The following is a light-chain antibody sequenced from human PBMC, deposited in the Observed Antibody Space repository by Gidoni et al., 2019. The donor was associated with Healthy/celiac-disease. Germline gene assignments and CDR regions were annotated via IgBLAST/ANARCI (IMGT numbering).Light chain of an antibody. V-gene: IGKV1-39*01. CDR1: QSISSY. J-gene: IGKJ4*01. CDR2: AAS. CDR3: QQSYSTPRS. Sequence: DIQMTQSPSSLSASVGDRVTITCRASQSISSYLNWYQQKPGKAPKLLIYAASSLQSGVPSRFSGSGSGTDFTLTISSLQPEDFATYYFQQSYSTPRSFGGGTEVEIK.